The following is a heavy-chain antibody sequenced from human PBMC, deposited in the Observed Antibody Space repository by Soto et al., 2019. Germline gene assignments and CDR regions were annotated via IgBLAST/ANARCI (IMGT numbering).Heavy chain of an antibody. V-gene: IGHV4-59*01. CDR1: GGSISIYY. CDR2: IYYSRRT. Sequence: SETLSVTCTVSGGSISIYYWCWVLQPPGKVLEWIGYIYYSRRTNYNPSLKSRLTISVGTSKNQLSLKLSSVTAADTAVYYCARLSGSYYTQYFQNWGQGTLVTVS. D-gene: IGHD1-26*01. J-gene: IGHJ1*01. CDR3: ARLSGSYYTQYFQN.